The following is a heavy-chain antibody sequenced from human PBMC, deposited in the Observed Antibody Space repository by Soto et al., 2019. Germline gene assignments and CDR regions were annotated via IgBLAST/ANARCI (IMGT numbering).Heavy chain of an antibody. CDR3: ARGPSATVRGVFTA. J-gene: IGHJ5*02. Sequence: QVPLQQWGAGLLKPSETLSLTCAVYGGAFSGYSWTWIRQPPGKGPEWIGEIDHGGSTTYNPSLKSRVTISVDTSKNQFSLKPSSVTAADTAVYYCARGPSATVRGVFTAWGQGTLVTVSS. V-gene: IGHV4-34*01. CDR1: GGAFSGYS. D-gene: IGHD3-10*01. CDR2: IDHGGST.